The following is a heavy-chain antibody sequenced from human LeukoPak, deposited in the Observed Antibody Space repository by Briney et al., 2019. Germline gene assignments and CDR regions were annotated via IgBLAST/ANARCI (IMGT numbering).Heavy chain of an antibody. D-gene: IGHD3-22*01. J-gene: IGHJ6*02. Sequence: SGGSLRLSCAASGFTFSSYAMHWVRQAPGKGLEWVAVISYDGSNKYYADSVKGRFTISRDNSKNTLYLQMNSLRAEDTAVYYCARELGYYDSSGYYGDYYGMDVWGQGTTVTVSS. CDR1: GFTFSSYA. CDR3: ARELGYYDSSGYYGDYYGMDV. CDR2: ISYDGSNK. V-gene: IGHV3-30-3*01.